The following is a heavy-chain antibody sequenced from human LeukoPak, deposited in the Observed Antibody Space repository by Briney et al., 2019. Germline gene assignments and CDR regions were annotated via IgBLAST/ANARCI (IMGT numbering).Heavy chain of an antibody. V-gene: IGHV1-2*02. CDR1: GYTFTGYY. J-gene: IGHJ4*02. Sequence: PQASVKVSCKASGYTFTGYYMHWVRQAPGQGLEWMGWINPNSGGTNYAQKLRGRVTMTRDTSISTAYMELSRLRSDDTAVYYCARVGYQYSSGWPNDYWGQGTLVTVSS. CDR3: ARVGYQYSSGWPNDY. CDR2: INPNSGGT. D-gene: IGHD6-19*01.